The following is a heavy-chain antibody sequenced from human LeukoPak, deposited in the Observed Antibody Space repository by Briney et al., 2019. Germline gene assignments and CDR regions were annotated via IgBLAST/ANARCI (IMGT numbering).Heavy chain of an antibody. Sequence: ASVKVSCKASRYTFNGYYMHWVRQAPGQGLEWMGWINPNSGGTNYVQKFQGWVTMTSDTSISTAYVELRRLRSDDRAEDYCARDYRMFRGAIRYYYYGMDVWGQGTTVTVSS. CDR1: RYTFNGYY. V-gene: IGHV1-2*04. J-gene: IGHJ6*02. CDR3: ARDYRMFRGAIRYYYYGMDV. CDR2: INPNSGGT. D-gene: IGHD3-10*01.